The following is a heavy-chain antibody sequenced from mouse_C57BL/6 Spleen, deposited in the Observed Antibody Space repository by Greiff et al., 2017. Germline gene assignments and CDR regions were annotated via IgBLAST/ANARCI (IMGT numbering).Heavy chain of an antibody. V-gene: IGHV1-18*01. J-gene: IGHJ3*01. Sequence: VQLQQSGPELVKPGASVKIPCKASGYTFTDYNMDWVKQSHGKSLEWIGDINPNNGGTIYNQKFKGKATLTVDKSSSTAYMELRSLTSEDTAVYYCARGSYYDYFAYWGQGTLVTVSA. D-gene: IGHD2-4*01. CDR1: GYTFTDYN. CDR3: ARGSYYDYFAY. CDR2: INPNNGGT.